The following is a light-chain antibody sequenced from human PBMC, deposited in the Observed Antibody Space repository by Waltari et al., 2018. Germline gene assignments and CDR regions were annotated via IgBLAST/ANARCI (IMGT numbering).Light chain of an antibody. J-gene: IGKJ1*01. V-gene: IGKV3-20*01. CDR2: DAS. CDR1: QSVSRY. Sequence: EIVLTQSPGTLSLSPGERATLSCWASQSVSRYLAWYQQKPGQAPRLLIYDASTRATGIPDRFSGSGSGTDFSLTISRLEPEDFAVYYCQKYGRLPATFGQGTKVEIK. CDR3: QKYGRLPAT.